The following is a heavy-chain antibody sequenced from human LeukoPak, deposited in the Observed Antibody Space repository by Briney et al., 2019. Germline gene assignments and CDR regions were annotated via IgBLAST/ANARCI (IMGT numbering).Heavy chain of an antibody. CDR1: GFTFSSYS. J-gene: IGHJ4*02. CDR3: ARGLDGDYFDY. Sequence: GGSLRLSCAASGFTFSSYSMNWVRQAPGKGLEWVSYISSSSSTIYYADSVKGRFTISRDNAKNSLYLQMNSLRAEDTAVYYCARGLDGDYFDYWGQGTLVTVSS. D-gene: IGHD4-17*01. CDR2: ISSSSSTI. V-gene: IGHV3-48*01.